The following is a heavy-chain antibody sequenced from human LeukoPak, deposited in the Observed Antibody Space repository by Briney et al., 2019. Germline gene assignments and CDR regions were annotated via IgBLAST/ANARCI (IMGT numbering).Heavy chain of an antibody. CDR1: GFTFSSYA. CDR3: ARGVGATNHFDY. D-gene: IGHD1-26*01. CDR2: ISYDGSNK. V-gene: IGHV3-30-3*01. J-gene: IGHJ4*02. Sequence: GRSLRLSRAASGFTFSSYAMHWVRQAPGKGLEWVAVISYDGSNKYYADSVKGRFTISRDNSKNTLYLQMNSLRAEDTAVYYCARGVGATNHFDYWGQGTLVTVSS.